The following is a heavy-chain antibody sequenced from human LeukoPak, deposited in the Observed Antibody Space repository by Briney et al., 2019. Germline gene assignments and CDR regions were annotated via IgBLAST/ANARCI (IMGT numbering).Heavy chain of an antibody. J-gene: IGHJ4*02. D-gene: IGHD6-6*01. CDR2: IRYDGSNK. Sequence: GRSLRLSCAASGFTFSSYGMHWVRQAPGKGLEWVAFIRYDGSNKYYADSVKGRFTISRDNSKNTLYLQMNSLRAEDTAVYYCAREEGSSSYFDYWGQGTLVTVSS. CDR3: AREEGSSSYFDY. CDR1: GFTFSSYG. V-gene: IGHV3-30*02.